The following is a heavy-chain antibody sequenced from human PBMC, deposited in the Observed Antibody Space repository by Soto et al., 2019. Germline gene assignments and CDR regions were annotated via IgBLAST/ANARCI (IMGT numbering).Heavy chain of an antibody. CDR1: GGSVSSSDSY. CDR3: ARRLTQSSTWYGTNWYFNI. CDR2: LSYGGGT. D-gene: IGHD6-13*01. V-gene: IGHV4-39*01. J-gene: IGHJ2*01. Sequence: SETLSLTCTVSGGSVSSSDSYWGWMRQPPGKGLEWLGSLSYGGGTYYNPSLGSRVTISLDPSNNQFSLRLNSVTAADTSLYYCARRLTQSSTWYGTNWYFNIWGRGALVTVSS.